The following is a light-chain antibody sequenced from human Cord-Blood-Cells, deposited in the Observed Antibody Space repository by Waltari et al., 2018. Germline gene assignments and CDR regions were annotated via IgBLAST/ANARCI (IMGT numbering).Light chain of an antibody. Sequence: QSALTQPASVSGSPGQSITLSCTGTSSDVGGYNYVSWYQQHPGKAPKLMIYDVSKPPSGVSNRFSGSKSGNTASLTISGLQAEDEADYYCSSYTSSSTVFGGGTKLTVL. V-gene: IGLV2-14*01. J-gene: IGLJ2*01. CDR2: DVS. CDR3: SSYTSSSTV. CDR1: SSDVGGYNY.